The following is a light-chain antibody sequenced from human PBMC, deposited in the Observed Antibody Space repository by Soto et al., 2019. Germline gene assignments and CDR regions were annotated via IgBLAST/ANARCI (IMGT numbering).Light chain of an antibody. Sequence: QSVLTQPPSASGAPGQRVTISCTGSSSNVGADYDVHWYQQLPGTAPKLLIYGNTNRPSGVPDRFSGSKSGTSASLAITGLQAEDEADYYCQSYDSSLSGVVFGGGTQLTVL. CDR2: GNT. CDR3: QSYDSSLSGVV. V-gene: IGLV1-40*01. J-gene: IGLJ2*01. CDR1: SSNVGADYD.